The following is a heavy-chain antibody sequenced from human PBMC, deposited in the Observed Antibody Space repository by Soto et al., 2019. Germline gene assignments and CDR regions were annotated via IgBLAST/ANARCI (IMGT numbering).Heavy chain of an antibody. CDR1: GFTFSNSA. J-gene: IGHJ4*02. CDR3: AKWGISVSRIDY. CDR2: ISGSGGTT. Sequence: GGSLRLSCADSGFTFSNSAKSWVRQAPGKGLEWVSSISGSGGTTYYADSVKGRFSFSKENSRNTLYLQMNSLRAEVTALYYCAKWGISVSRIDYWGQGTLVTVYS. V-gene: IGHV3-23*01. D-gene: IGHD6-19*01.